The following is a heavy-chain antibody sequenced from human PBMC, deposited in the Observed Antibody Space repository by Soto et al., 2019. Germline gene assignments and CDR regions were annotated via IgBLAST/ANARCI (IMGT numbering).Heavy chain of an antibody. D-gene: IGHD3-10*01. V-gene: IGHV3-53*01. CDR1: GFTVSSNY. Sequence: GGSLRLSCAASGFTVSSNYMSWVRQAPGKGLEWVSVIYSGGSTYYADSVKGRFTISRDNSKNTLYLQMNSLRAEDTAVYYCARDRSYGSGSLDYRGQGTPVTVSS. CDR2: IYSGGST. CDR3: ARDRSYGSGSLDY. J-gene: IGHJ4*02.